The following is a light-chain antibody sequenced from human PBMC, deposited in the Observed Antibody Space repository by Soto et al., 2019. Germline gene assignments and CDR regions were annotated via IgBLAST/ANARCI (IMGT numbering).Light chain of an antibody. Sequence: QSALTQPPSASGSPGQSVTISCTGSSSDVGGYEDVSWYQQHPGKATKLIIYEVIKRPSGVPDRFSGSKSGNTASLTVSWLQAEDEADYYCSSYAGSNNLHVLFGGGTKLTVL. CDR1: SSDVGGYED. J-gene: IGLJ2*01. CDR2: EVI. V-gene: IGLV2-8*01. CDR3: SSYAGSNNLHVL.